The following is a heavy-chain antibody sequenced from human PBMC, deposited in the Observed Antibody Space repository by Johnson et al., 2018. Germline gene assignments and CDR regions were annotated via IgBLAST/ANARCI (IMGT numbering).Heavy chain of an antibody. Sequence: QVQLVESGGGVVQPGRSLRLSCAASGFTFSPYAMFWVRQAPGKGLEWVAVIGYDGGKKYYADPVKGRFTISRDNSKKTLFLQMNSLSAEDTAVYYCANALGVDPYDGFDTWGQGTMVTVSS. J-gene: IGHJ3*02. CDR2: IGYDGGKK. CDR1: GFTFSPYA. V-gene: IGHV3-30*18. D-gene: IGHD3-16*01. CDR3: ANALGVDPYDGFDT.